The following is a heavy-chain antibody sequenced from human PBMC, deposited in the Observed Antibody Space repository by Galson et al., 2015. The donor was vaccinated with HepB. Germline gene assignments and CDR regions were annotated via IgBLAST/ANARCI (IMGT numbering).Heavy chain of an antibody. Sequence: SVKVSCKASGYTFTNNAMSWVRQAPGQGLEWMGWINTNTGNPTYAQGFTGRFVFSLDTSDSTAYLQISSLKAEDTAVYYCVRSRIFDYWGQGTLLTVSS. CDR1: GYTFTNNA. J-gene: IGHJ4*02. CDR2: INTNTGNP. V-gene: IGHV7-4-1*02. CDR3: VRSRIFDY.